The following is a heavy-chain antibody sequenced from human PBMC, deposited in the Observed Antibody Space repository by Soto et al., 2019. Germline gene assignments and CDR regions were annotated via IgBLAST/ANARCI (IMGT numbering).Heavy chain of an antibody. CDR1: GFTFSSYW. J-gene: IGHJ4*02. Sequence: EVQLVESWGDLVQPGGSLRLSCAASGFTFSSYWMSWVRQAPGKGLEWVANIKEDGSETYYVDSVKGRFTISRDNARYSLHLQMNSLRADDSAVYYCARFTRRVAGDYWGQGTLVTVSS. CDR3: ARFTRRVAGDY. V-gene: IGHV3-7*05. D-gene: IGHD6-19*01. CDR2: IKEDGSET.